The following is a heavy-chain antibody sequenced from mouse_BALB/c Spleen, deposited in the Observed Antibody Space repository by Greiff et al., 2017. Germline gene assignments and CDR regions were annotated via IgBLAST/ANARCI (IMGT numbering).Heavy chain of an antibody. CDR2: ISSGGGNT. CDR3: ARGYERYYAMDY. D-gene: IGHD2-14*01. V-gene: IGHV5-9*03. CDR1: GFTFSSYT. Sequence: EVQGVESGGGLVKPGGSLKLSCAASGFTFSSYTMSWVRQTPEKRLEWVATISSGGGNTYYPDSVKGRFTISRDNAKNNLYLQMSSLRSEDTALYYCARGYERYYAMDYWGQGTSVTVSS. J-gene: IGHJ4*01.